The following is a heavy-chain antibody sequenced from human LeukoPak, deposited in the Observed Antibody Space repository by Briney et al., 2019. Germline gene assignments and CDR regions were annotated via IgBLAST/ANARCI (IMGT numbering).Heavy chain of an antibody. CDR2: ISYDGSNK. CDR3: ARDGGSSWSDY. V-gene: IGHV3-30*04. CDR1: GFTFSSYA. J-gene: IGHJ4*02. Sequence: GGSLRLSCAASGFTFSSYAMHWVRQAPGKGLEWVAVISYDGSNKYYADSVKGRFTISRDNSKNTLYLQMNSLRAEDTAVYYCARDGGSSWSDYWGQGTLVTVSS. D-gene: IGHD6-13*01.